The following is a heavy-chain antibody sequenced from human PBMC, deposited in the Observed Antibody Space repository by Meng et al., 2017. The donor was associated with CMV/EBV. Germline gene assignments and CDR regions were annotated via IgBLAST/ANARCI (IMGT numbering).Heavy chain of an antibody. D-gene: IGHD5-18*01. Sequence: GESLKISCTASGFTFGDYAMTWVRQAPGKGLEWVSVIDTGATRTYYADSVKGRFIVTREDFKNTLFLQMNSLRAEDTAVYYCAKDLSFGYSSGVFDPWGQGTLVTVSS. CDR2: IDTGATRT. CDR1: GFTFGDYA. J-gene: IGHJ5*02. CDR3: AKDLSFGYSSGVFDP. V-gene: IGHV3-23*03.